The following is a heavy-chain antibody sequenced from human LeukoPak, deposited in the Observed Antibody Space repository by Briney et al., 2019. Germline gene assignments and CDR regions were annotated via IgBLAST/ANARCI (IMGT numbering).Heavy chain of an antibody. CDR1: GFTFSSYA. Sequence: GGSLRLSCAASGFTFSSYAMSWVRQAPGKGLEWVSAISGSGGSTYYADSVKGRFTISRDNSKNTLYLQMNSLRAEDTAVYYCASPIAAASYAFDIWGQGTMVTVSS. CDR3: ASPIAAASYAFDI. V-gene: IGHV3-23*01. J-gene: IGHJ3*02. D-gene: IGHD6-13*01. CDR2: ISGSGGST.